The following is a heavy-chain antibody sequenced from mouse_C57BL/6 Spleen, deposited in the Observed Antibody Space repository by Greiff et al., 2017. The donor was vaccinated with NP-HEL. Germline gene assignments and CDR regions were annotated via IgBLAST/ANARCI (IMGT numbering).Heavy chain of an antibody. V-gene: IGHV1-53*01. J-gene: IGHJ1*03. Sequence: VQLQQPGPELVKPGASVRLSCKASGYTFTSYWMPWVKQRPGQGLEWIGNINHSNGGPNYNEKFKSKAPLTVDKSSSTAYMQLSSLTAEDSAVYYCARDYGSSWYFDVGGTGTTVTVSS. CDR3: ARDYGSSWYFDV. CDR2: INHSNGGP. D-gene: IGHD1-1*01. CDR1: GYTFTSYW.